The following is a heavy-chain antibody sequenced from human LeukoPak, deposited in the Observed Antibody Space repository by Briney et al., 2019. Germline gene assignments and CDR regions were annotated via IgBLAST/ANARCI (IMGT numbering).Heavy chain of an antibody. CDR3: AGGAGGGGGGGPYSSSYFDY. J-gene: IGHJ4*02. V-gene: IGHV1-69*04. Sequence: SVKVSCKASGGTFSSYAISWVRQAPGQGLEWMGRIIPILGIANYAQKFQGRVTITADKSTSTAYMELSSLRSEDTALYYCAGGAGGGGGGGPYSSSYFDYWGQGTLVTVSS. CDR2: IIPILGIA. D-gene: IGHD6-13*01. CDR1: GGTFSSYA.